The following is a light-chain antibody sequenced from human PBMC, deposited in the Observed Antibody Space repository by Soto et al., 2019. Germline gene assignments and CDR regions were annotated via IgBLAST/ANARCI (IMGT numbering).Light chain of an antibody. CDR2: EVR. Sequence: QLVLTQHASMSVSPGQSITISCTGSTSDIGAYDSVSWYQQHPGKAPKLMIYEVRDWPSGVSDRFTGSLSGNTAYLTISGVQPEDEADYYCTSYTGSGVIFGGGTKVTVL. V-gene: IGLV2-14*01. CDR3: TSYTGSGVI. CDR1: TSDIGAYDS. J-gene: IGLJ2*01.